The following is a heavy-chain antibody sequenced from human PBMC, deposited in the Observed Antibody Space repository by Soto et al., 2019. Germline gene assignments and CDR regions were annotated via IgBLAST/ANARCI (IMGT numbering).Heavy chain of an antibody. Sequence: QVQLVQSGAEVKKPGSSVKVSCKASGGTFSSYAISWVRQAPGQGLEWMGGIIPIFGTPNYAQKFQGRVTITADESTSTAYMELSSLRSEDTAVYYCARDKRYDDSRPDAFDIWGQGTMVTVSS. J-gene: IGHJ3*02. CDR1: GGTFSSYA. D-gene: IGHD3-22*01. V-gene: IGHV1-69*01. CDR3: ARDKRYDDSRPDAFDI. CDR2: IIPIFGTP.